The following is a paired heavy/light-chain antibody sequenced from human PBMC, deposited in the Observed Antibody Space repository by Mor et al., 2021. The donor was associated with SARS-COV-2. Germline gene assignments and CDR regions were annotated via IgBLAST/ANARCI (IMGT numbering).Heavy chain of an antibody. Sequence: EVQLVESGGGLVQPGGSLRLSCAASGFTVSSNYMIWVRQAPGKGLEWVSVIYSGGSTYYADSVKGRFTISRDNSKNTLYLQMNSLRVEDTAVYYCASTTGRQLRGTIDCWGQGTLVTVSS. V-gene: IGHV3-66*01. CDR3: ASTTGRQLRGTIDC. CDR2: IYSGGST. D-gene: IGHD4-17*01. J-gene: IGHJ4*02. CDR1: GFTVSSNY.
Light chain of an antibody. CDR3: QQYDNLFT. Sequence: DIQMTQSPSSLSASVGDRVTITCQASQDIRKYLNWYQHKPGKAPKLLIYDASNLETGVPSRFSGSGSGTKFSFTISSLQPEDIATYYCQQYDNLFTFGPGTKVDIK. CDR2: DAS. CDR1: QDIRKY. V-gene: IGKV1-33*01. J-gene: IGKJ3*01.